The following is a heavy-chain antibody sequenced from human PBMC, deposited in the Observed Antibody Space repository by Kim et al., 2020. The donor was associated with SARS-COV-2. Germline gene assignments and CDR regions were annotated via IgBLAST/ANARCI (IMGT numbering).Heavy chain of an antibody. D-gene: IGHD6-13*01. CDR2: INHSGST. V-gene: IGHV4-34*01. CDR3: ARGGAAAGRRWGRRWFDP. J-gene: IGHJ5*02. CDR1: GGSFSGYY. Sequence: SETLSLTCAVYGGSFSGYYWSWIRQPPGKGLEWIGEINHSGSTNYNPSLKSRVTISVDTSKNQFSLKLSSVTAADTAVYYCARGGAAAGRRWGRRWFDPWGQGTLVTVSS.